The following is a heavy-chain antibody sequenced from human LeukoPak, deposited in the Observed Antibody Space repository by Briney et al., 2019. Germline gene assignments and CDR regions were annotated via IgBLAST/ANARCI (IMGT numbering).Heavy chain of an antibody. CDR3: ARATFQSAASAPFDP. D-gene: IGHD2/OR15-2a*01. CDR1: GGSFSGYY. J-gene: IGHJ5*02. V-gene: IGHV4-34*01. Sequence: SETLSLTCAVYGGSFSGYYWSWIRQPPGKGLEWIGEINHSGSTNYNPSLKSRVTMSVDTSKNQFSLNLSSVTAADTAVYYCARATFQSAASAPFDPWGQGTLVTVSS. CDR2: INHSGST.